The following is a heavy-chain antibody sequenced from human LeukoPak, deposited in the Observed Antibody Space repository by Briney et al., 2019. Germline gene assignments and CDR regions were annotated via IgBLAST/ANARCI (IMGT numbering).Heavy chain of an antibody. V-gene: IGHV5-51*01. CDR3: ARFPITMISEAFDI. J-gene: IGHJ3*02. D-gene: IGHD3-22*01. Sequence: GESLQISCKGSGYSFTSYWIGWVRQMPGKGLEWMGIIYPGDSDTRYSPSFQGQVTISADKSISTAYLQWSSLKASDTAVYYCARFPITMISEAFDIWGQGTMVTVSS. CDR2: IYPGDSDT. CDR1: GYSFTSYW.